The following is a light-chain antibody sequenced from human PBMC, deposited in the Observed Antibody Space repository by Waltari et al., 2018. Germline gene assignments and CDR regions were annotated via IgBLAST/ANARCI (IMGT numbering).Light chain of an antibody. CDR2: YDD. CDR3: AAWDDSLSGRV. CDR1: SSNIGNNA. Sequence: SVLTQPPSVSEAPRQRVTISCSGSSSNIGNNAVNWYQQLPGKAPKLLIYYDDLLPSGVSDRFSGSKSGTSASLAISGLQSEDEADYYCAAWDDSLSGRVFGGGTKLTVL. V-gene: IGLV1-36*01. J-gene: IGLJ3*02.